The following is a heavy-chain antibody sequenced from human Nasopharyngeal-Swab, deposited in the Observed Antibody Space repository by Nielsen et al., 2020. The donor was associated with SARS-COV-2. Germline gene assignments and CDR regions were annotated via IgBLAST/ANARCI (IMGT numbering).Heavy chain of an antibody. Sequence: LSLTCTVSGGSLSTSSDFWGWIRQPPGKGLEWIGRAFYTGRTYYKPSLKSRATISVDTSKNQFSLRLSSVTAADTAVYYCARHGCSSTSCSAFFYYYMEVWGKGTTVTVSS. D-gene: IGHD2-2*01. CDR1: GGSLSTSSDF. CDR2: AFYTGRT. CDR3: ARHGCSSTSCSAFFYYYMEV. J-gene: IGHJ6*03. V-gene: IGHV4-39*01.